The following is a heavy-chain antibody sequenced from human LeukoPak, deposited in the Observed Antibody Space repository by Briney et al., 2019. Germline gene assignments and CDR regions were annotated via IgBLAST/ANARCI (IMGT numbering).Heavy chain of an antibody. CDR3: ARSPYYDILTGYYSTSNWFDP. CDR2: ISAYNGNT. J-gene: IGHJ5*02. D-gene: IGHD3-9*01. CDR1: GYTFTSYG. Sequence: ASVKVSCKASGYTFTSYGISWVRQAPGQGLERMGWISAYNGNTNYAQKLQSRVTMTTHTSTSTAYMELRSLRSDDTAVYYCARSPYYDILTGYYSTSNWFDPWGQGTLVTVSS. V-gene: IGHV1-18*01.